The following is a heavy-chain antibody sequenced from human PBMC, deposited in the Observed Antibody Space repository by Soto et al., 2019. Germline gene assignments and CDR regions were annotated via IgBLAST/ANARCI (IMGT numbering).Heavy chain of an antibody. Sequence: EVQLLESGGGLVQPGESLRLSCAASGFTFSSYAMTWVRQAPGKGLECVSGISGNGGTTYYADSVKGRFTISRDNSENTLYLQMNTLSAEDTAIYYCAKDIVTSYSASGSYYDSWGQGALVTVSS. V-gene: IGHV3-23*01. J-gene: IGHJ4*02. D-gene: IGHD3-10*01. CDR2: ISGNGGTT. CDR1: GFTFSSYA. CDR3: AKDIVTSYSASGSYYDS.